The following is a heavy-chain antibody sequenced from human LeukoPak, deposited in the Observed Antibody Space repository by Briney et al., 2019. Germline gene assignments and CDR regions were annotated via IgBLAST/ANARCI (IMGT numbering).Heavy chain of an antibody. Sequence: GGSLRLSCAVSGFTFTDTYMTWIRQAPGKGLESLSYISPSGTDISYADSVKGRFTISRDNAKNSLYLQMNSLRAEDTAVYYCTRDPSRLDYWGQGTLVTVSS. CDR2: ISPSGTDI. CDR1: GFTFTDTY. CDR3: TRDPSRLDY. J-gene: IGHJ4*02. V-gene: IGHV3-11*01.